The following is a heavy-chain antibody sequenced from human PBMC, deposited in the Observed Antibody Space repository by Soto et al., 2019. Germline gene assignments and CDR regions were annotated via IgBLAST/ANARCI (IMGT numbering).Heavy chain of an antibody. Sequence: SETLSLTCTVSGDSLSSGGHYWSWIRQHPGKGLEWIGHNYDSVNTYYSPSLRSRVTISADMSMNQFSLNLRSVTAADTAVYYCARVGHRGYFAILTDYWGQGTLVTVSS. CDR1: GDSLSSGGHY. V-gene: IGHV4-31*03. D-gene: IGHD3-9*01. CDR3: ARVGHRGYFAILTDY. CDR2: NYDSVNT. J-gene: IGHJ4*02.